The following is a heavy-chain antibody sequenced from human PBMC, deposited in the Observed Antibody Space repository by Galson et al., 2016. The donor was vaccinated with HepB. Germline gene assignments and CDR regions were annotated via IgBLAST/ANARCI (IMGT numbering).Heavy chain of an antibody. D-gene: IGHD1-26*01. J-gene: IGHJ4*02. Sequence: PALVKPTQTLTLTCTFSGFSLTTPGVGVGWIRQPPGKALEWLAFIYWNDDERYSPSLKSRLSITKDTSKNRVVLTMTNMDPVDTATYYCVHIVHSGSYYYFAYWGQGTLVTVPS. CDR2: IYWNDDE. CDR1: GFSLTTPGVG. V-gene: IGHV2-5*01. CDR3: VHIVHSGSYYYFAY.